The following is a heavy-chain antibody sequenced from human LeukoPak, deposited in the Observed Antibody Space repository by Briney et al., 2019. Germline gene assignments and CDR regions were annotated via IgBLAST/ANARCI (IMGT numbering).Heavy chain of an antibody. CDR2: IYYSGST. CDR1: GGSISRYY. D-gene: IGHD6-19*01. V-gene: IGHV4-59*08. J-gene: IGHJ4*02. Sequence: PSETLSLTCTVSGGSISRYYWSWIRQPPGKGLEWIGYIYYSGSTNYNPSLKSRVTISVDTSKNQFSLKLSSVTAADTAVYYCASSIAVAGTVDYWGQGTLVTVSS. CDR3: ASSIAVAGTVDY.